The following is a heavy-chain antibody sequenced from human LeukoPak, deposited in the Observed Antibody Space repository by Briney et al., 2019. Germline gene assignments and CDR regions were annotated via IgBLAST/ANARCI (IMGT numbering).Heavy chain of an antibody. CDR1: GGSISSGGYS. CDR2: IYHSGST. V-gene: IGHV4-30-2*01. D-gene: IGHD6-13*01. J-gene: IGHJ4*02. Sequence: MASETLSLTCAVSGGSISSGGYSWSWIRQPPGKGLEWIGYIYHSGSTYYNPSLKSRVTISVDRSKNQFSLKLSSVTAADTAVYYCARWAAAYDYWGQGTLVTVSS. CDR3: ARWAAAYDY.